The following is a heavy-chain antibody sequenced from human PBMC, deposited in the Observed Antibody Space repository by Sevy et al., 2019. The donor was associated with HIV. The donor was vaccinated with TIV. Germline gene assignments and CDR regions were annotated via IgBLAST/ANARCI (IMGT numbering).Heavy chain of an antibody. Sequence: SDTLSLTCTVSGGSISSYYWSWIRQPPGKGLEWIGYIYYSGSTNYNPSLKSRVTISVDTSKNQFSLKLSSVTAADTAVYYCARILAVAGTRIDAFDIWGQGTMVTVSS. CDR2: IYYSGST. CDR3: ARILAVAGTRIDAFDI. J-gene: IGHJ3*02. V-gene: IGHV4-59*07. CDR1: GGSISSYY. D-gene: IGHD6-19*01.